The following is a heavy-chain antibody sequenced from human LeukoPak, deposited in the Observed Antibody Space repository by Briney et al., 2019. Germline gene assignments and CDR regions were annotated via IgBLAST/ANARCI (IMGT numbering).Heavy chain of an antibody. CDR1: GGSIASSGYY. D-gene: IGHD3-22*01. J-gene: IGHJ1*01. Sequence: PSETLSLTCSVSGGSIASSGYYWGWIRQSPGKGLEWIGSVYSSGRTYYNPSLKSRVTISVDTSKNQFSLKLSSVTAADTAVYYCARVGYYYDSSGYISVQYFQHWGQGTLVTVSS. CDR2: VYSSGRT. CDR3: ARVGYYYDSSGYISVQYFQH. V-gene: IGHV4-39*01.